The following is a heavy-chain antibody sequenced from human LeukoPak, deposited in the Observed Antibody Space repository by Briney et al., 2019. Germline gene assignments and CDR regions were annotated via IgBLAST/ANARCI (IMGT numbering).Heavy chain of an antibody. D-gene: IGHD1-26*01. V-gene: IGHV4-61*09. CDR3: ARDRCSGSYLGCAYYYYYYMAV. Sequence: SETLSLTCTVSGGSISSGSYCWSWIRQPAGKGLEWIGHIYTSGNTNYNPSLKSRVTISVDPSKNQFSLKLSSVTAADTAVYYCARDRCSGSYLGCAYYYYYYMAVWGKGTTVTVS. CDR2: IYTSGNT. CDR1: GGSISSGSYC. J-gene: IGHJ6*03.